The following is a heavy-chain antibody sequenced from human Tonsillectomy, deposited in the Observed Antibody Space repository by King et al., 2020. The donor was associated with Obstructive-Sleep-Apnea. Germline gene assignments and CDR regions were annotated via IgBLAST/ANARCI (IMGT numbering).Heavy chain of an antibody. CDR1: GFTFSSYG. Sequence: VQLVESGGGVVQPGRSLRLSCAASGFTFSSYGMHWVRQAPGKGLEWVAVIWYDGSNKYYADSVKGRFTISRDNSKNTLYLQMNSLRAEDTAVYYCARDDVWRGVIGSLQFGGQGTLVTVSS. J-gene: IGHJ4*02. CDR3: ARDDVWRGVIGSLQF. V-gene: IGHV3-33*01. D-gene: IGHD3-10*01. CDR2: IWYDGSNK.